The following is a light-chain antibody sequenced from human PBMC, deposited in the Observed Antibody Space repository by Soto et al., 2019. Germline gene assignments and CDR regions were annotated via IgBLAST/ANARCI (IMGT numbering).Light chain of an antibody. CDR2: DES. Sequence: DIQLTQSPSFLSASVGDRVTITCRASQGISNYFAWYQQKPGKAPKLLIYDESTMQSGVLSRFSGSASGTEFTLTISSLQPEDFATYYCEQLNSYRLTFGGGTKVEIK. CDR3: EQLNSYRLT. J-gene: IGKJ4*01. CDR1: QGISNY. V-gene: IGKV1-9*01.